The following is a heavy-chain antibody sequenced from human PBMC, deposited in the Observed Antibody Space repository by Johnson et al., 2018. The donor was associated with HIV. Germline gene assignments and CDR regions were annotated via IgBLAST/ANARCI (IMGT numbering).Heavy chain of an antibody. J-gene: IGHJ3*02. V-gene: IGHV3-30-3*02. CDR3: AKNQEVSREDAFDI. CDR1: GFTFSTYG. Sequence: QVQLVESGGGVVQPGRSLRLSCAASGFTFSTYGMHWVRQAPGKGLEWVAVMSFAGNNRYYAASVKVRFTISRDNAKNTLYLQMTSLRAEDTAVYYCAKNQEVSREDAFDIWGQGTMVTVSS. D-gene: IGHD3-3*02. CDR2: MSFAGNNR.